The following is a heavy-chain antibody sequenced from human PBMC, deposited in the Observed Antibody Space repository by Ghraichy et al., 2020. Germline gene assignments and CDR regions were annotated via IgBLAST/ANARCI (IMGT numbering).Heavy chain of an antibody. D-gene: IGHD3-22*01. CDR2: IWYDGSNK. J-gene: IGHJ4*02. V-gene: IGHV3-33*01. Sequence: GGSLRLSCATSGFTFSSYGMHWVRQAPGKGLEWVAVIWYDGSNKYYADSVKGRFTISRDNSKNTLYLQMNSLRAEDTAVYYCARPYYDSSGYYFFDYWGQGTLVTVSS. CDR1: GFTFSSYG. CDR3: ARPYYDSSGYYFFDY.